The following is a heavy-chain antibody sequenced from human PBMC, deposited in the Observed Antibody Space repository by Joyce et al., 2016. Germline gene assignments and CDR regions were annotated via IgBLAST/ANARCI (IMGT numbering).Heavy chain of an antibody. J-gene: IGHJ4*02. V-gene: IGHV5-51*01. CDR3: ARPHDYNNWGVYFDY. CDR2: IMPYDSDI. CDR1: GFDFTRSW. D-gene: IGHD4-11*01. Sequence: DVQLVQSGGEMTKPGESLKISCTGSGFDFTRSWIAWVRQRPGKGLDWMGIIMPYDSDIRYSPSFPGQVSISADKSIGTAYLQWSSLKASDSAMYYCARPHDYNNWGVYFDYWGQGTLVTVSS.